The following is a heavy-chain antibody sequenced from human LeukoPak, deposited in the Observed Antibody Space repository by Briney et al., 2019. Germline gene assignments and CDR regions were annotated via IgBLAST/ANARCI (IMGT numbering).Heavy chain of an antibody. V-gene: IGHV3-48*03. CDR3: ASGQLWPYFDY. CDR1: EFTFSSYE. CDR2: ISSSGSTI. Sequence: GGSLRLSCAASEFTFSSYEMNWVRQAPGKGLEWVSYISSSGSTIYYADSVKGRFTVSRDNAKNSLYLQMNSLRAEDTAVYYCASGQLWPYFDYWGQGTLVTVSS. J-gene: IGHJ4*02. D-gene: IGHD5-18*01.